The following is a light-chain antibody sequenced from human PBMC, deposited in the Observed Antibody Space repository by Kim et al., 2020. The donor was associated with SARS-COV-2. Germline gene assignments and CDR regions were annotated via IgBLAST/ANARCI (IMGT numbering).Light chain of an antibody. J-gene: IGKJ1*01. CDR2: GAS. CDR3: QQYDRSPWT. V-gene: IGKV3-20*01. Sequence: EIVLTQSPGTLSLSPGERATLSCRASQSVSTTFLAWYQQKPGQAPRLLIYGASNRATGIPDRFSGSGSGTDFTLTISKLEPEDFAVYYCQQYDRSPWTFGEGTKVDIK. CDR1: QSVSTTF.